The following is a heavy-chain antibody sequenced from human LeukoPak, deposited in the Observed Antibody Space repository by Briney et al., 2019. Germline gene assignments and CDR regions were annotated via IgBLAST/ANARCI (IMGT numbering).Heavy chain of an antibody. D-gene: IGHD6-6*01. V-gene: IGHV4-61*02. J-gene: IGHJ5*02. CDR1: GNSISSGDNY. CDR3: ARKGSKASGWFDP. Sequence: SQTLSLTCTVSGNSISSGDNYWSWIRQPAGKGLEWIGRIYTSGSTNYNPSLKSRVTISGDTSKNQFSLRLNSVTAADTAVYYCARKGSKASGWFDPWGQGTLVTVSS. CDR2: IYTSGST.